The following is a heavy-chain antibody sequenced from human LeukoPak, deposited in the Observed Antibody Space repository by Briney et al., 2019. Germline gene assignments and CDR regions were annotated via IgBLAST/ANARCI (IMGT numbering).Heavy chain of an antibody. Sequence: PGGSLRLSCAASGFTFSSYSMNWVRQAPGKGLEWVSYISSSSSTIYYADSVKGRFTISRDNAKNSLYLQMNSLRAEDTAVYYCARAAYSSGWYPLSDWFDPWGQGTLVTVSS. D-gene: IGHD6-19*01. CDR2: ISSSSSTI. CDR3: ARAAYSSGWYPLSDWFDP. J-gene: IGHJ5*02. CDR1: GFTFSSYS. V-gene: IGHV3-48*01.